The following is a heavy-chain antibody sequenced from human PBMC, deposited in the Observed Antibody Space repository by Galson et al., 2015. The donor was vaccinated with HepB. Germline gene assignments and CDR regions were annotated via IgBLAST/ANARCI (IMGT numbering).Heavy chain of an antibody. V-gene: IGHV1-69*13. D-gene: IGHD2-15*01. CDR3: ARDLRGYCSGGSCYEVDY. Sequence: SVKVSCKASGGTFSSYAISRVRQAPGQGLEWMGGIIPIFGTANYAQKFQGRVTITADESTSTAYMELSSLRSEDTAVYYCARDLRGYCSGGSCYEVDYWGQGTLVTVSS. CDR1: GGTFSSYA. CDR2: IIPIFGTA. J-gene: IGHJ4*02.